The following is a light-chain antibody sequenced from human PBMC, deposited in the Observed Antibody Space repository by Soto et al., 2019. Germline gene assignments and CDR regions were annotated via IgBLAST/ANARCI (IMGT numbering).Light chain of an antibody. Sequence: EVVMTQSPATLSVSPGERATLSCRASQSVSSSLAWYQQKAGQAPSLLIYDASNRATGIPARFSGSGSGTDFTLTISSLEPEDFAVYYCQQRSNWPPVITFGQGTRLEIK. J-gene: IGKJ5*01. CDR2: DAS. CDR3: QQRSNWPPVIT. V-gene: IGKV3-11*01. CDR1: QSVSSS.